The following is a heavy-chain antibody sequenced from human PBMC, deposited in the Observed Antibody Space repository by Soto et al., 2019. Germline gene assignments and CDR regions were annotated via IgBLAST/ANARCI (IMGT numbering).Heavy chain of an antibody. V-gene: IGHV3-7*04. J-gene: IGHJ6*02. CDR1: GFTFSSYW. Sequence: GVSLRLSCAASGFTFSSYWMSWVRQAPGKGLEWVANIKQDGSEKYYVDSVKGRFTISRDNAKNSLYLQMNSLRAEDTAVYYCARDPNIAVVPAAIYYYYGMDVWGQGTTVTVSS. D-gene: IGHD2-2*01. CDR3: ARDPNIAVVPAAIYYYYGMDV. CDR2: IKQDGSEK.